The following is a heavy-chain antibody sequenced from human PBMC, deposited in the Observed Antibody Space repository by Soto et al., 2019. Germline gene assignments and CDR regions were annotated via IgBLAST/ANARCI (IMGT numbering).Heavy chain of an antibody. J-gene: IGHJ6*03. D-gene: IGHD4-17*01. V-gene: IGHV3-23*01. CDR1: GFMFSSYA. Sequence: PGGSLRLSCAASGFMFSSYAMSWVRQAPGKGLEWASTISGSGGSTYYADSVKGRFTISRDNSKNTLYLQMNSLRAEDTAVYYCARTTDYYYYYMDVWGKGTTVTVSS. CDR2: ISGSGGST. CDR3: ARTTDYYYYYMDV.